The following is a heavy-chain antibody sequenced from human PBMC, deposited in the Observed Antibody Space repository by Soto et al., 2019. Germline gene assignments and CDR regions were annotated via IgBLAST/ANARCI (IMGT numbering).Heavy chain of an antibody. CDR3: ARGRWKDYGDFNYYGMDV. D-gene: IGHD4-17*01. J-gene: IGHJ6*02. CDR2: ISPYNGNT. CDR1: GYTFTSYG. Sequence: ASVKVSCKASGYTFTSYGISYVRQAPGQGLEWMGWISPYNGNTNYALKLQGRITMTTDTSRSTAYMEVRSLRSDDTAVYYCARGRWKDYGDFNYYGMDVRGQGTTVTVSS. V-gene: IGHV1-18*01.